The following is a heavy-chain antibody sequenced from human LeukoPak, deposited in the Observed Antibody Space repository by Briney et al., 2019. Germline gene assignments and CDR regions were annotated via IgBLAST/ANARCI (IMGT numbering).Heavy chain of an antibody. V-gene: IGHV3-7*05. CDR2: TKQGGSEK. CDR3: ASTFGLGAF. J-gene: IGHJ4*02. CDR1: GFTFRRYW. Sequence: GGSLRLSCAASGFTFRRYWMSWVRQAPGKGLEWVANTKQGGSEKNYVDSVKGRFTISRDNAKNSLYLQMNSLRAEDTAVYYCASTFGLGAFWGQGTLVTVSS. D-gene: IGHD3/OR15-3a*01.